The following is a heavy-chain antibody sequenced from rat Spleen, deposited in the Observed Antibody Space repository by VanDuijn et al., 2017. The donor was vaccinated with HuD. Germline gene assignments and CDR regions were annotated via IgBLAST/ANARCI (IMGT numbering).Heavy chain of an antibody. Sequence: EVQLVESGGGLVQPGRSLKLSCAASGFTYSNYVMAWVRQAPTKGLEWVATISYGDSSGHSSTYYRDSVKGRFTISRDNAKTTLYLQMDSLRSEDTATYHCTRAGYLRDWYFDFWGPGTMVTVSS. CDR1: GFTYSNYV. CDR3: TRAGYLRDWYFDF. J-gene: IGHJ1*01. CDR2: ISYGDSSGHSST. D-gene: IGHD2-2*01. V-gene: IGHV5-29*01.